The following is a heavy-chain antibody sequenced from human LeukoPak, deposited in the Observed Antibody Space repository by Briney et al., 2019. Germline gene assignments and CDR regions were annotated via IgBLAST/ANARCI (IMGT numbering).Heavy chain of an antibody. Sequence: SVKVSCKASGYAFTAYYIHWVRQAPGQGLEWMGGIIPIFGTANYAQKFQGRVTITADESTSTAYMELSSLRSEDTAVYYCARDQAPYYYDSSGYPGAFDYWGQGTLVTVSS. CDR1: GYAFTAYY. CDR2: IIPIFGTA. CDR3: ARDQAPYYYDSSGYPGAFDY. D-gene: IGHD3-22*01. V-gene: IGHV1-69*13. J-gene: IGHJ4*02.